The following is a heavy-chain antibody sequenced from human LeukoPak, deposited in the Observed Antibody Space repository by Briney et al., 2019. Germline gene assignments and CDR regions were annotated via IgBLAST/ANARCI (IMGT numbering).Heavy chain of an antibody. Sequence: ASVRVSCKSSGYTFSAYYMQWVRQAPGQGLEWMGWINPSNGDTNSTEKFQGRLTMTRDTSISTAYSELRSLNFGDTAVYYCARERYFDSSGAHRGHAFDVWGQGTTVIVS. CDR1: GYTFSAYY. J-gene: IGHJ3*01. CDR3: ARERYFDSSGAHRGHAFDV. D-gene: IGHD3-22*01. CDR2: INPSNGDT. V-gene: IGHV1-2*02.